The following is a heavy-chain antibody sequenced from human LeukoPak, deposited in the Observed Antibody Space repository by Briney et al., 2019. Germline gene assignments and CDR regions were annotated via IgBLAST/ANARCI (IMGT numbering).Heavy chain of an antibody. CDR1: GYSFTSYW. D-gene: IGHD3-10*01. V-gene: IGHV5-51*01. CDR3: ARREGFGELLSHFDY. Sequence: GESLKISCKGSGYSFTSYWIGWVRQMPGKGLEWMGIIYPGDSDTKYSPSFQGQVTISAAKSITTAYLQWNSLKASDTAMYYCARREGFGELLSHFDYWGQGTLVTVSS. J-gene: IGHJ4*02. CDR2: IYPGDSDT.